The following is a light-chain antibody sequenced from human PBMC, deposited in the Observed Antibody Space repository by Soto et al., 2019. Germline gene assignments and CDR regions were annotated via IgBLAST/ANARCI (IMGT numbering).Light chain of an antibody. CDR3: QQYGSSRWT. J-gene: IGKJ1*01. CDR2: GAS. V-gene: IGKV3-20*01. Sequence: EIVMTQSPATLSVSPGEGATLSCRASQSVSSYLAWYQQKPGQAPRLLIYGASSRATGIPDRFSGSGSGTDFTLTISRLEPEDFAVYYCQQYGSSRWTFGQGTKVDIK. CDR1: QSVSSY.